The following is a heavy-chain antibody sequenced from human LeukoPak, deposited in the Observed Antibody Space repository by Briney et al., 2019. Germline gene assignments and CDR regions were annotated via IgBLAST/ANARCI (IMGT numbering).Heavy chain of an antibody. CDR2: IRSKAYGGTT. Sequence: GGSLRLSCAASGFTFSSYGMHWVRQAPGKWLEWVGFIRSKAYGGTTEYAASVKGRFTISRDDSKSIAYLQMNSLKTEDTAVYYCTRESSWYLNFDYWGQGTLVTVSS. CDR3: TRESSWYLNFDY. V-gene: IGHV3-49*04. CDR1: GFTFSSYG. J-gene: IGHJ4*02. D-gene: IGHD6-13*01.